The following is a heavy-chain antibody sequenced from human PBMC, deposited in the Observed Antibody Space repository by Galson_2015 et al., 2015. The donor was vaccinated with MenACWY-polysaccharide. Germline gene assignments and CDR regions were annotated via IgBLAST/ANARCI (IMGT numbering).Heavy chain of an antibody. CDR2: MNPNSGNT. V-gene: IGHV1-8*01. CDR3: ARGPIDGWFDP. J-gene: IGHJ5*02. D-gene: IGHD5-24*01. Sequence: INWVRQATGQGLEWMGWMNPNSGNTGYAQKFQGRVTMTRNTSISTAYMELSSLRSEDTAVYYCARGPIDGWFDPWGQGTLVTVSS.